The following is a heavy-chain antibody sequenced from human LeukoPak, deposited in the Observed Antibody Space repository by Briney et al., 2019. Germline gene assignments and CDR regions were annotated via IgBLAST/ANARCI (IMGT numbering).Heavy chain of an antibody. CDR3: AKDHAAHFDY. J-gene: IGHJ4*02. V-gene: IGHV3-7*01. D-gene: IGHD6-25*01. CDR1: GFTFSSYW. CDR2: IKQDGSEK. Sequence: GGSLRLSCAASGFTFSSYWMSWVRQAPGKGLEWVANIKQDGSEKYYVDSVKGRFTISRDNSKNTLYLQMNSLRAEDTAVYYCAKDHAAHFDYWGQGTLVTVSS.